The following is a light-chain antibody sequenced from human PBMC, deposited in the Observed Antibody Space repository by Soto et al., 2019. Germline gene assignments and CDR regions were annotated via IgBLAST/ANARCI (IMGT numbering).Light chain of an antibody. CDR1: SGDVDAFDY. CDR2: EVS. J-gene: IGLJ1*01. CDR3: TSFTSSSTQV. V-gene: IGLV2-14*01. Sequence: QTALTQPACVSGSPGQSITISCTGTSGDVDAFDYVSWYQQHPGKAPKLMIFEVSDRPSGVSDRFSSSKSGSTASLTISGLQAEDEADYFCTSFTSSSTQVFGTGTKVTVL.